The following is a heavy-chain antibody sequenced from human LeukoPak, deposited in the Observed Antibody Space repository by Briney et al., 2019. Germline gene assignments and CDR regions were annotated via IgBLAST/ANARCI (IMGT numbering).Heavy chain of an antibody. D-gene: IGHD3-22*01. CDR3: AKAPATRFYHDSSGYLD. J-gene: IGHJ4*02. CDR1: GFTLSGAA. V-gene: IGHV3-23*01. CDR2: ITRPGSST. Sequence: GGSLRLSCSASGFTLSGAASTWVRQAPGKGLEWVSTITRPGSSTYYSDSVKGRFAISRDDSKNTLYLEMNSLRAEDTAIYYCAKAPATRFYHDSSGYLDWGQGTLVTVSS.